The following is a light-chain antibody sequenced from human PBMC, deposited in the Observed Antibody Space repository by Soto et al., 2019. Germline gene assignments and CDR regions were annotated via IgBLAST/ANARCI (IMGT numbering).Light chain of an antibody. CDR1: QDIRGA. J-gene: IGKJ5*01. V-gene: IGKV1-13*02. CDR2: DVS. CDR3: QQFNSYPIN. Sequence: AIQVTQSPSSLSASVGDRVTITCLASQDIRGALAWYQQKPGKPPKLLIYDVSTLENGVPSRFSGDSSGTQFTLTISGLQPEDFGTYYCQQFNSYPINFGQGSRLEIK.